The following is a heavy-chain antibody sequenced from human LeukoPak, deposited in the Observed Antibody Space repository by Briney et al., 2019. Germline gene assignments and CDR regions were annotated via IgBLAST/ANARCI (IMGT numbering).Heavy chain of an antibody. Sequence: AGGSLRLSCTASGFTFGDYAMSWVRQAPGKGLEWVGFIRSKAYGGTTEYAASVKGRFTISRDDSKSIAYLQMNSLKTEDTAVYYCNMVDWFDYYYYGMDVWGQGTTVTVSS. V-gene: IGHV3-49*04. CDR1: GFTFGDYA. J-gene: IGHJ6*02. CDR2: IRSKAYGGTT. CDR3: NMVDWFDYYYYGMDV. D-gene: IGHD3-9*01.